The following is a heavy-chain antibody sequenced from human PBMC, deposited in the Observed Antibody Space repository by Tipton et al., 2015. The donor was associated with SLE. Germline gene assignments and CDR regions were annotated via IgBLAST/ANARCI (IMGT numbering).Heavy chain of an antibody. CDR2: IYTSGST. CDR1: GGSISSGSYY. V-gene: IGHV4-61*02. D-gene: IGHD3-22*01. J-gene: IGHJ4*02. Sequence: TLSLTCTVSGGSISSGSYYWSWIRQPAGKGLEWIGRIYTSGSTYYNPSLKSRVTISVDTSKNQFSLKLSSVTAADTAVYYCARELDSPSALWGQGTLVTVSS. CDR3: ARELDSPSAL.